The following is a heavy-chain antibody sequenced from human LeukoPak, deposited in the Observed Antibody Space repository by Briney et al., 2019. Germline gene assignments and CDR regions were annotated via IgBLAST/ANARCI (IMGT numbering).Heavy chain of an antibody. D-gene: IGHD6-19*01. J-gene: IGHJ4*02. CDR2: SYYSGST. CDR3: ARLAAGSGSFDY. CDR1: GAPISSSSYY. Sequence: SETLSLTCTVSGAPISSSSYYWGWIRQPPGKGLEWIGTSYYSGSTYYNASLKSRVTIPMDTSKNQFSLKLSSVTAADTAVYYCARLAAGSGSFDYWGQGTLVIVFS. V-gene: IGHV4-39*01.